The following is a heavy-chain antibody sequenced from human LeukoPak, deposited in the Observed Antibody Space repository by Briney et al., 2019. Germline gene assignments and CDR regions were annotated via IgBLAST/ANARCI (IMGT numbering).Heavy chain of an antibody. CDR1: GGSISSYY. CDR2: VFTSGST. CDR3: ARREQDTAMVTNAFDI. V-gene: IGHV4-4*07. D-gene: IGHD5-18*01. J-gene: IGHJ3*02. Sequence: SETLSLTCTVSGGSISSYYWSWIRQPAGKGLEWIGRVFTSGSTNYNPSLKSRVTISVDTSKNQFSLKLSSVTAADTAVYYCARREQDTAMVTNAFDIWGQGTMVTVSS.